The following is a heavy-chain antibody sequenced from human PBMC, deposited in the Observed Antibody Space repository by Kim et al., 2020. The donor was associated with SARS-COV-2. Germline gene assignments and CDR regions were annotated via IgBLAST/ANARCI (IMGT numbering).Heavy chain of an antibody. J-gene: IGHJ3*02. CDR2: ISESGTST. V-gene: IGHV3-48*03. CDR3: ARESVTGTDAFDI. Sequence: GRSLRLSCAPSGFTFSSYEINWVRQAPGKGLEWVSYISESGTSTYYADSVKGRFTISRDNAKNSLFLQMNSLRAEDTAVYYCARESVTGTDAFDIWGQGTLVTVSS. D-gene: IGHD6-19*01. CDR1: GFTFSSYE.